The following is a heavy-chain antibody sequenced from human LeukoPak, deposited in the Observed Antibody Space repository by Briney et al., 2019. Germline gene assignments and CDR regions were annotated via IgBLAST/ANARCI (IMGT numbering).Heavy chain of an antibody. CDR1: GYTFTIYY. CDR3: ARGAGYDFWSGYYFDY. CDR2: INPNSGGT. J-gene: IGHJ4*02. D-gene: IGHD3-3*01. V-gene: IGHV1-2*02. Sequence: ASVKVSCKASGYTFTIYYIHWVRQAPGQGLEWMGWINPNSGGTNYAQKFQGRVTMTRDTSISTAYMELSRLRSDDTAVYYCARGAGYDFWSGYYFDYWGQGTLVTVSS.